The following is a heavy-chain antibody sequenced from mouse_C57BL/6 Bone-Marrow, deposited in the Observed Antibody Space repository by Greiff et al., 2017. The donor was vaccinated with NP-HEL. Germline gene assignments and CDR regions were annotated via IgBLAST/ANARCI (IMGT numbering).Heavy chain of an antibody. V-gene: IGHV3-8*01. J-gene: IGHJ2*01. Sequence: DVQLQESGPGLAKPSQTLSLTCSVTGYSITSDYWNWIRKFPGNKLEYMGYISYSGSTSYNPSHKSRLSITRDTSTNQYYMQLNSVTTEGTATDYCAIPGRGVFDDWGQGTTLTVSS. D-gene: IGHD3-3*01. CDR3: AIPGRGVFDD. CDR1: GYSITSDY. CDR2: ISYSGST.